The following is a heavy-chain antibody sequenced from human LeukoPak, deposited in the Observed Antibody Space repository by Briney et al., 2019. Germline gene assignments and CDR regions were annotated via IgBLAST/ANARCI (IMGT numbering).Heavy chain of an antibody. CDR3: ARHEWELRGRAFDI. V-gene: IGHV4-39*01. CDR1: GGSISSSSYY. CDR2: IYYSGST. D-gene: IGHD1-26*01. Sequence: PSETLSLTCTVSGGSISSSSYYWGWIRQPPGKGLEWIGSIYYSGSTYYNPSLKSRVTISVDTSKNQFSLKLSSVTAADTAVHYCARHEWELRGRAFDIWGQGTMVTVSS. J-gene: IGHJ3*02.